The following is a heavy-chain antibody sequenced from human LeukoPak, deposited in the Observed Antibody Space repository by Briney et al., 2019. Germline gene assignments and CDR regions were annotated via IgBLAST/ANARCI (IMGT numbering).Heavy chain of an antibody. V-gene: IGHV5-51*04. J-gene: IGHJ3*02. Sequence: GESLKISCKGSGYSFTSYWIGWVRQMPGKGLEWMGIIYPGDSDTRYSPSFQGQVTISADKPISTAYLQWSSLKASDTAMYYCARSSYDSSGYRLDAFDIWGQGTMVTVSS. CDR1: GYSFTSYW. CDR3: ARSSYDSSGYRLDAFDI. CDR2: IYPGDSDT. D-gene: IGHD3-22*01.